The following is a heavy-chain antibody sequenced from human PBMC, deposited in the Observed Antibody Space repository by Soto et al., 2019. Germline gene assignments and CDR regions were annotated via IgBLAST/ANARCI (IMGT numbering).Heavy chain of an antibody. CDR3: ARGQSGSYYDFDY. CDR2: INPNSGGT. D-gene: IGHD1-26*01. Sequence: ASVKVSCKASGYTFTGYYMHWVRQAPGQGLEWMGWINPNSGGTNYAQKFQGWVTMTRDTSITTAYMELSRLRSDDTAVYYCARGQSGSYYDFDYWGQGTLVTVSS. V-gene: IGHV1-2*04. CDR1: GYTFTGYY. J-gene: IGHJ4*02.